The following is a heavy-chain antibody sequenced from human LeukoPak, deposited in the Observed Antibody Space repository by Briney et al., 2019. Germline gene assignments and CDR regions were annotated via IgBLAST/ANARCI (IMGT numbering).Heavy chain of an antibody. CDR2: INTYNGNT. CDR3: AKDRAAARNFDI. CDR1: GYTFISYG. V-gene: IGHV1-18*01. D-gene: IGHD6-13*01. Sequence: GASVKVSCKASGYTFISYGISWVRQAPGQGLEWMGWINTYNGNTKYTERFQGRVTMTTDTSTTTAYMELKSLRSDDTAIYYCAKDRAAARNFDIWGQGTLVTVSS. J-gene: IGHJ4*02.